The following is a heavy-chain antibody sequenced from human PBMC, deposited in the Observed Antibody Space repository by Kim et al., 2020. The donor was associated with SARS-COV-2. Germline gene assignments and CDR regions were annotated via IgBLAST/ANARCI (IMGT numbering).Heavy chain of an antibody. J-gene: IGHJ5*02. Sequence: GESLKISCKGSGYSFTSYWIGWVRQMPGKGLEWMGIIYPGDSDTRYSPSFQGQVTISADKSISTAYLQWSSLKASDTAMYYCARLPRGSLQDSSSWYGWFDPWGQGTLVTVSS. D-gene: IGHD6-13*01. CDR1: GYSFTSYW. CDR2: IYPGDSDT. V-gene: IGHV5-51*01. CDR3: ARLPRGSLQDSSSWYGWFDP.